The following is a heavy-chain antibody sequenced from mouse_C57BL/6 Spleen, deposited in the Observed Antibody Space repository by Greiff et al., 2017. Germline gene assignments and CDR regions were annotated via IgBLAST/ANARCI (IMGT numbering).Heavy chain of an antibody. CDR2: IHPNSGST. CDR3: ARERITTVVATDCDY. Sequence: VQLQQPGAELVKPGASVKLSCKASGYTFTSYWMHWVKQRPGQGLEWIGMIHPNSGSTNYNEKFKSKATLTVDKSSSTAYMQLSSLTSEDSAVYYCARERITTVVATDCDYWGQGTTLTVSS. CDR1: GYTFTSYW. D-gene: IGHD1-1*01. V-gene: IGHV1-64*01. J-gene: IGHJ2*01.